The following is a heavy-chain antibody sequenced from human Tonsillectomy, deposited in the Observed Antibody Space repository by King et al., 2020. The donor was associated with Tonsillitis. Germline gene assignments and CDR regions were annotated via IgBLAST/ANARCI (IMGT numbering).Heavy chain of an antibody. CDR2: IKSKTDGGPT. CDR3: STGAKLRGMDG. Sequence: VQLVESGGGLVKPGGSLRLSCAASGFTFSNAWMSWVRQAPGKGLEWVGRIKSKTDGGPTDYAAPVKGRFTISRDDSKNTLYLQMNSLKTADPAVYYCSTGAKLRGMDGWGQGTTVTVSS. V-gene: IGHV3-15*01. J-gene: IGHJ6*02. CDR1: GFTFSNAW.